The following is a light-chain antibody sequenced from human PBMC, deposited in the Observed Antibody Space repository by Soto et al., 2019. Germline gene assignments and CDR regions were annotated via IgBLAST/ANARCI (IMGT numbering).Light chain of an antibody. Sequence: QSVLTQPPSMSAAPGQKVTISCSGSSSNIGNNYVSWYQQLPGTAPKLLIYENNKRPSGIPDRFSGSKSGTSGTLGITGLQTGDEADYYCGTWDSSLSVYAFGTGTKVTV. CDR1: SSNIGNNY. V-gene: IGLV1-51*02. CDR2: ENN. J-gene: IGLJ1*01. CDR3: GTWDSSLSVYA.